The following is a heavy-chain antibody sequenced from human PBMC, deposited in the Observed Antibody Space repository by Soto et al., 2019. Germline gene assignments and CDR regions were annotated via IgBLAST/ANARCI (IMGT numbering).Heavy chain of an antibody. V-gene: IGHV1-2*04. CDR3: ARGRCSSTSCYETGYYYYGMDV. J-gene: IGHJ6*02. CDR1: GYTFTGYY. CDR2: INPNSGGT. Sequence: ASVKVSCKASGYTFTGYYMHWVRQAPGQGLEWMGWINPNSGGTNYAQKFQGWVTMTRDTSISTAYMELSRLRSDDTAVYYCARGRCSSTSCYETGYYYYGMDVWGQGTTVTVSS. D-gene: IGHD2-2*01.